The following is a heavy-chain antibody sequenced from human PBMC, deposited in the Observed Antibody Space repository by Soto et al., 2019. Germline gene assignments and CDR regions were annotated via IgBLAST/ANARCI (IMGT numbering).Heavy chain of an antibody. CDR2: INAGNGNT. CDR3: ARAPFSESSVVYYYLMSF. V-gene: IGHV1-3*01. D-gene: IGHD6-6*01. CDR1: GYTFTSYA. Sequence: ASVKVSCKASGYTFTSYAMHWVRQAPGQRLEWMGWINAGNGNTKYSQKFQGRVTITRDTSASTAYMELSSLRSEDTAVCYCARAPFSESSVVYYYLMSFSAQRNTVPVSS. J-gene: IGHJ6*02.